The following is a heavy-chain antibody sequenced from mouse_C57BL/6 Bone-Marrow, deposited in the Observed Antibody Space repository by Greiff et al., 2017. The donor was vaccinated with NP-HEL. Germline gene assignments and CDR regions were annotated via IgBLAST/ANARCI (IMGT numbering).Heavy chain of an antibody. Sequence: SGTVLARPGASVKMSCKTSGYTFTSYWMHWVKQRPGQGLEWIGAIYPGNSDTSYNQKFKGKAKLTAVTSASTAYMELSSLTNEDSAVYYCTRSTTVVATGAMDYWGQGTSVTVSS. D-gene: IGHD1-1*01. J-gene: IGHJ4*01. CDR2: IYPGNSDT. CDR3: TRSTTVVATGAMDY. CDR1: GYTFTSYW. V-gene: IGHV1-5*01.